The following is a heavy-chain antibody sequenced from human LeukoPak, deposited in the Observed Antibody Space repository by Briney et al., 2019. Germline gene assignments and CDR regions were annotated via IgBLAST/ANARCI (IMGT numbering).Heavy chain of an antibody. V-gene: IGHV3-48*02. D-gene: IGHD4-17*01. CDR2: IGTTSRTI. J-gene: IGHJ4*02. Sequence: GGSLRLSCAASGFTFSSYSMNWVRQAPGKGLEWISYIGTTSRTIYYADSVWGRVTISRDNAKNSPYLQMNSLRDENTAVYYCAYFPTVPTYFDYWGQGTLVTVSS. CDR3: AYFPTVPTYFDY. CDR1: GFTFSSYS.